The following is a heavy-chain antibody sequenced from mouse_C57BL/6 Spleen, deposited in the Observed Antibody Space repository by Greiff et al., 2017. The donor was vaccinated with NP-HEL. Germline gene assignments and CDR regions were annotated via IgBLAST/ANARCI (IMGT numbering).Heavy chain of an antibody. D-gene: IGHD1-1*01. CDR3: ARRYYGYYFDY. V-gene: IGHV3-6*01. CDR2: ISYDGSN. CDR1: GYSITSGYY. J-gene: IGHJ2*01. Sequence: EVKLVESGPGLVKPSQSLSLTCSVTGYSITSGYYWNWIRQFPGNKLEWMGYISYDGSNNYNPSLKNRISITRDTSKNQFFLKLNSVTTEDTATYYCARRYYGYYFDYWGQGTTLTVSS.